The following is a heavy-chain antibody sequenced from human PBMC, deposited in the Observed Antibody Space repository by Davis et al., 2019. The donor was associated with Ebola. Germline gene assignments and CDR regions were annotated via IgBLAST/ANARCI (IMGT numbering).Heavy chain of an antibody. CDR3: HAGFDY. J-gene: IGHJ4*02. CDR2: IRSKANSYAT. D-gene: IGHD1-14*01. CDR1: GFTFSSYG. V-gene: IGHV3-73*01. Sequence: GESLKISCAASGFTFSSYGMHWVRQASGKGLEWVGRIRSKANSYATVYAASVKGRFTISRDDSKNTAYLQMNSLKTEDTAVYYCHAGFDYWGQGTLVTVSS.